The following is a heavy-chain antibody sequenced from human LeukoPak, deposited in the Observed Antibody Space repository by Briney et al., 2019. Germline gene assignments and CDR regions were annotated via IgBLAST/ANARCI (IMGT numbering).Heavy chain of an antibody. V-gene: IGHV3-48*03. CDR1: GFSFSIYE. D-gene: IGHD6-19*01. Sequence: GGSLRLSCAASGFSFSIYEMNWVPEAPGKGLEWVSNISPSGSTKYYADSVKGRFTVSRDNAKNSLYLQMNSLRAGDTGVYYCTKLAVASADSWGQGTLVTVSS. J-gene: IGHJ4*02. CDR2: ISPSGSTK. CDR3: TKLAVASADS.